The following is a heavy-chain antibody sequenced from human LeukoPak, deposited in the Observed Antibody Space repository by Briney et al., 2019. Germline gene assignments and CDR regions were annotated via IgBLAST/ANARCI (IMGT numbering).Heavy chain of an antibody. CDR2: ISGSGGNT. V-gene: IGHV3-23*01. CDR3: ARLITSETTTYYSVFQY. J-gene: IGHJ4*02. D-gene: IGHD3-10*02. CDR1: GFTFSNYA. Sequence: GGSLRLSCAASGFTFSNYAMSWVRQAPGKGLEWISIISGSGGNTYYADSVKGRFTISGDISKSTLYLQMNSLRAEDTAVYYCARLITSETTTYYSVFQYWGQGALVTVSS.